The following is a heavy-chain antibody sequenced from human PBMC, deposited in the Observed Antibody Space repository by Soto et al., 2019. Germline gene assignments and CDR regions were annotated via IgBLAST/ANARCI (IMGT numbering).Heavy chain of an antibody. J-gene: IGHJ3*02. CDR2: IYYSGST. Sequence: SDTLSLTCTVSGGSISSYYWSWIRQPPGKGLEWIGYIYYSGSTNYNPSLKSRVTISVDTSKNQFSLKLSSVTAADTAVYYCARERNYGDYEGAFDIWGQGTMVTVSS. V-gene: IGHV4-59*01. CDR1: GGSISSYY. D-gene: IGHD4-17*01. CDR3: ARERNYGDYEGAFDI.